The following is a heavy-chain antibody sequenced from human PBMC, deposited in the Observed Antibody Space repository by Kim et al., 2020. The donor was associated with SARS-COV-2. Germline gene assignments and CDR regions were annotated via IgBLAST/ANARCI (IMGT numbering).Heavy chain of an antibody. V-gene: IGHV3-7*01. Sequence: GGSLRLSCAASGFVFSGYWMSWVRQAPGKGLEWVASINQDGGAKYFVDSVKGRFTVSRDNAKNSLYLQMNSLRAEDTAVYYCARADDYWGQGTLVTVSS. CDR1: GFVFSGYW. CDR2: INQDGGAK. J-gene: IGHJ4*02. CDR3: ARADDY.